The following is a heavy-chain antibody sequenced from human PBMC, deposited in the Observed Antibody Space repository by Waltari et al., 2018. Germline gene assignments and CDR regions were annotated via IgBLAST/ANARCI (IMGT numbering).Heavy chain of an antibody. V-gene: IGHV3-49*04. J-gene: IGHJ4*02. CDR1: GFTFGDYA. D-gene: IGHD6-13*01. Sequence: EVQLVESGGGLVQPGRSLRLSCTASGFTFGDYAISWVRQAPGKGLEWVGLIRSKAYGGTTESAASVKGRFTSSRDDSKSIAYLQMNSLKTEDTAVYYCTRQVAGYSSSCYYWGQGTLVTVSS. CDR3: TRQVAGYSSSCYY. CDR2: IRSKAYGGTT.